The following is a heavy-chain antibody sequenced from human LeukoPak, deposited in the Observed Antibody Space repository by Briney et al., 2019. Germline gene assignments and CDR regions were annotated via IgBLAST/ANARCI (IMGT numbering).Heavy chain of an antibody. CDR1: GYTFTSYG. J-gene: IGHJ5*02. Sequence: ASVKVSCKASGYTFTSYGISWVRQAPGQGLEWMGWISTYNGNTNYAQKLQGRVTMTTDTSTSTAYMELRSLRSDDTAVYYCARDTYSSSWPNNWFDPWGQGTLVTVSS. CDR3: ARDTYSSSWPNNWFDP. CDR2: ISTYNGNT. V-gene: IGHV1-18*01. D-gene: IGHD6-13*01.